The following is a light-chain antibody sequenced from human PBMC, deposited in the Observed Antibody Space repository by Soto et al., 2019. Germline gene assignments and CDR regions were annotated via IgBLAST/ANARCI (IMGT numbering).Light chain of an antibody. J-gene: IGKJ3*01. V-gene: IGKV3-11*01. CDR3: EQRSNWPLFT. CDR2: DTS. CDR1: QSVSSY. Sequence: EIVLTQSPATLSLSPGERATLSCRASQSVSSYLAWYQQKPGQAPRLLIYDTSNRATGIPARFSGSGSGTYFTLTTSSLEPEDFAVYYCEQRSNWPLFTFGPGTKVDIK.